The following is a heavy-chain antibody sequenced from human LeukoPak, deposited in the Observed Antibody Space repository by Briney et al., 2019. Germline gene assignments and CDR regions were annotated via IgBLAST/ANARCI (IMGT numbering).Heavy chain of an antibody. CDR1: GFTFDDYA. Sequence: PGRSLRLSCEASGFTFDDYAMHWVRHVSGKGLEWVSGITWNSGSIDYADSVKGRFTISRDNAKNSLYLQMNSLRVEDTAVYYCAKDRAATIAARPDYWGQGTLVTVSS. D-gene: IGHD6-6*01. J-gene: IGHJ4*02. CDR3: AKDRAATIAARPDY. CDR2: ITWNSGSI. V-gene: IGHV3-9*01.